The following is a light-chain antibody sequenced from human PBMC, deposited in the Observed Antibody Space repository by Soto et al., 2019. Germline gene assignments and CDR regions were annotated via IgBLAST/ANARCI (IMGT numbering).Light chain of an antibody. J-gene: IGKJ2*01. CDR3: QQYHSWPQT. Sequence: EIVMTQSPATLSVSPGERAALSCRASQSVSSDLAWYQQKPGQAPRLLMYGASTRATAIPARFSGSGSGTEFTLSISSLQSEDFALYYCQQYHSWPQTFGHGTNLEIK. CDR1: QSVSSD. CDR2: GAS. V-gene: IGKV3-15*01.